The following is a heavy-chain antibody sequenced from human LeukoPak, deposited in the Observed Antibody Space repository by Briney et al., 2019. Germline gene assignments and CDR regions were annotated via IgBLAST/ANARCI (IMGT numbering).Heavy chain of an antibody. V-gene: IGHV5-51*01. Sequence: GESLQISCKASGSSFTTYWIGWVRQLPGRGLEWMGIIYPGDSATRYSPSFQGQVTFPADKSINTAYLQWSSLKASDTAMYYCAKHGSGYEPDHWGQGTLVTVSS. J-gene: IGHJ5*02. CDR1: GSSFTTYW. D-gene: IGHD5-12*01. CDR3: AKHGSGYEPDH. CDR2: IYPGDSAT.